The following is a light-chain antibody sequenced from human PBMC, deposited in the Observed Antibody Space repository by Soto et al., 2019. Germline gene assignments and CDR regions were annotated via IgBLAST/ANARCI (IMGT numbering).Light chain of an antibody. V-gene: IGLV2-14*01. CDR1: SSDVGGYNY. CDR2: DVS. Sequence: QSVLTQPASVSGSPGQSITISCTGTSSDVGGYNYVFWYQQHPGKAPKLMIYDVSNRPSGVSNRFSGSKSGNTASLTISGLQAEDEADSDCSSYTNSSTTFYVFGTGTKLTVL. CDR3: SSYTNSSTTFYV. J-gene: IGLJ1*01.